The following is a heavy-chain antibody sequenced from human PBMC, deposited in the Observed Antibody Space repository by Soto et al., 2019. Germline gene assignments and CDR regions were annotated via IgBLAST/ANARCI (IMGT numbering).Heavy chain of an antibody. CDR1: GYTFISYF. D-gene: IGHD3-22*01. CDR3: ARGALYDKSGYLFDF. Sequence: GASVKVSCKASGYTFISYFIHWVRQAPGQGLEWMGIINPSGGSTSYAQKLQGRVTMTRDTSTSTVYMELSSLRSEDTAVYYCARGALYDKSGYLFDFWARGTLDTVSS. J-gene: IGHJ4*02. V-gene: IGHV1-46*01. CDR2: INPSGGST.